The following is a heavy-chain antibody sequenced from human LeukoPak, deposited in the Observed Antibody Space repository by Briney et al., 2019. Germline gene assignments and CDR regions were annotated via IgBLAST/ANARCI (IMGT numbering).Heavy chain of an antibody. D-gene: IGHD3-22*01. J-gene: IGHJ4*02. CDR2: INPNSGGT. CDR3: ARDRYYYDSSGSFDY. Sequence: ASVKVSCKASGYTLTGYYMHWVRQAPGQGLEWMGWINPNSGGTNYAQKFQGRVTMTRDTSISTAYMELSRLRSDDTAVYYCARDRYYYDSSGSFDYWGQGTLVTVSS. V-gene: IGHV1-2*02. CDR1: GYTLTGYY.